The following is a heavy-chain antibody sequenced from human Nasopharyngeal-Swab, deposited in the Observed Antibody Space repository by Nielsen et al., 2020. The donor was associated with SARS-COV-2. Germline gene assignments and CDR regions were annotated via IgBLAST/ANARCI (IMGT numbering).Heavy chain of an antibody. CDR2: IYYNGST. Sequence: RQAPGKGLEWIGYIYYNGSTYYNPSLKSRVTISVDTSKNQFSLKLSSVTAADTAVYYCARVGLGRITIFGVVTRGGFDPWGQGTLVTVSS. CDR3: ARVGLGRITIFGVVTRGGFDP. V-gene: IGHV4-31*02. J-gene: IGHJ5*02. D-gene: IGHD3-3*01.